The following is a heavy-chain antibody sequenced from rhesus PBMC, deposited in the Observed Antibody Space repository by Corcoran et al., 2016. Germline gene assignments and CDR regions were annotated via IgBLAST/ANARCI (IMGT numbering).Heavy chain of an antibody. CDR2: ISYAGSKK. CDR1: EFTYSSYG. CDR3: GREEWGIAAVDY. D-gene: IGHD6-25*01. J-gene: IGHJ4*01. V-gene: IGHV3-54*02. Sequence: EVQLVESGGGLVQPGGSLRLYCAASEFTYSSYGMHGVRQAQGKGLEWVEVISYAGSKKYYADSVKYRFSSSRDNSKNRLYLQMNNLKLEDTAVYYCGREEWGIAAVDYWGQGVLVTVSS.